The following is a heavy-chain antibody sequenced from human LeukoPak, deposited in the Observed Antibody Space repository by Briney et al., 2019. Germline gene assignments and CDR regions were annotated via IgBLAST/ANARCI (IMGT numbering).Heavy chain of an antibody. V-gene: IGHV1-2*02. CDR1: GYTFTDCY. CDR2: INPNNGVT. Sequence: ASVKVSCKASGYTFTDCYIHWVRQAPGQGLEWMGWINPNNGVTNYVQKYQGRVTMTRDTSISTAYMRLSRLTSDDTAVYYCARGYYDFWSGFYYFWGQGTLVTVSS. CDR3: ARGYYDFWSGFYYF. D-gene: IGHD3-3*01. J-gene: IGHJ4*02.